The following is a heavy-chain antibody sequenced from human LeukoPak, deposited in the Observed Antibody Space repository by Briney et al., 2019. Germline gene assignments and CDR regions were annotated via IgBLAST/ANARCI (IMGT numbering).Heavy chain of an antibody. Sequence: ASVKVSCKTSGYTFTGYYMHWVRQAPGQGLEWMGWINPNSGGTNYAQKFQGRVTMTRDTSISTAYMELSRLRSDDTAVYYCARSFYSYSSSNYDAGWFDPWGQGTLVTVSS. D-gene: IGHD6-13*01. CDR3: ARSFYSYSSSNYDAGWFDP. CDR1: GYTFTGYY. V-gene: IGHV1-2*02. J-gene: IGHJ5*02. CDR2: INPNSGGT.